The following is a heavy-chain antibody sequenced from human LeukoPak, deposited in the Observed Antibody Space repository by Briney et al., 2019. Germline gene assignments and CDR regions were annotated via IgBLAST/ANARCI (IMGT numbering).Heavy chain of an antibody. CDR3: ARRYGGRDWFDP. CDR2: INYSGTT. V-gene: IGHV4-39*07. J-gene: IGHJ5*02. CDR1: GGSISSSPYY. Sequence: SETLSLTCSVSGGSISSSPYYWAWFRHPPGKGRNGFASINYSGTTYYNSSLRSRVTISVDTSKDQFSLQLSSVTAADTAVYFCARRYGGRDWFDPWGQGTLVTVSS. D-gene: IGHD5-12*01.